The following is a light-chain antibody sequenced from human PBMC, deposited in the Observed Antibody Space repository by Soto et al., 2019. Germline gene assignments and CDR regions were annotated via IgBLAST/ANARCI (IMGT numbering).Light chain of an antibody. CDR1: QSISNS. J-gene: IGKJ1*01. Sequence: DIQMTQSPSSLSASVRDRVTITCRASQSISNSLNWYRQKPGKAPELLIYGASSLQGGVPSRFSGSGSGTDFTLTISSLQFEDFATFYCQQSYTTPWTFGQGTKVEIK. CDR2: GAS. V-gene: IGKV1-39*01. CDR3: QQSYTTPWT.